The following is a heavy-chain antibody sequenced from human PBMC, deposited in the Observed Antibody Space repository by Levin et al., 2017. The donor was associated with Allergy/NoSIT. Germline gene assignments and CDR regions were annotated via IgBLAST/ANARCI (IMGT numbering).Heavy chain of an antibody. CDR1: GFTFDDYA. D-gene: IGHD6-13*01. V-gene: IGHV3-9*01. Sequence: GGSLRLSCAASGFTFDDYAMHWVRQAPGKGLEWVSGISWNSGSIGYADSVKGRFTISRDNAKNSLYLQMNSLRAEDTALYYCAKGGNSSSWLQYYFDYWGQGTLVTVSS. CDR3: AKGGNSSSWLQYYFDY. J-gene: IGHJ4*02. CDR2: ISWNSGSI.